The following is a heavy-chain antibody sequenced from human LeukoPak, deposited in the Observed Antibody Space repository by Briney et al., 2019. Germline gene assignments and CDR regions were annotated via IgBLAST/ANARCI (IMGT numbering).Heavy chain of an antibody. CDR2: SSSSSNTI. CDR3: ARDSYYDSSGYYYAHDFDC. J-gene: IGHJ4*02. V-gene: IGHV3-48*03. D-gene: IGHD3-22*01. CDR1: GFTFSSYE. Sequence: PGGSLRLSCAASGFTFSSYEMNWVRQAPGKGLEWVSYSSSSSNTIYYADSVKGRFTISRDNAKNSLYLQMHSLRAEDTAVYYCARDSYYDSSGYYYAHDFDCWGQGTLVTVSS.